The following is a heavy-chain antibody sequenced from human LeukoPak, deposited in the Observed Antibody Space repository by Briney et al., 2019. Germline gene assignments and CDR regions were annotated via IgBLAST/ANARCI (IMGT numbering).Heavy chain of an antibody. CDR3: AKFYDILTGYFDY. CDR1: GFTFSSYA. V-gene: IGHV3-23*01. J-gene: IGHJ4*02. D-gene: IGHD3-9*01. CDR2: ISGGSGNT. Sequence: GGSLRLSCVASGFTFSSYAMSWVRQSPGKGLEWVSGISGGSGNTEYADSVKGRFTISRDNSKSTLYLQMNSLRAEDTAVYYCAKFYDILTGYFDYWGQGTLATVSS.